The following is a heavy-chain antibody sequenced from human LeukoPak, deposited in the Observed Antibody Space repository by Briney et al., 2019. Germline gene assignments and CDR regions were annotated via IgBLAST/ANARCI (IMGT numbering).Heavy chain of an antibody. CDR3: ARRVYSYGYDY. V-gene: IGHV5-51*01. CDR1: GYNFNTYW. D-gene: IGHD5-18*01. J-gene: IGHJ4*02. CDR2: IRPMNSDM. Sequence: PGESLRISCKGSGYNFNTYWVAWVRQLPGKGLEWIGIIRPMNSDMRYSPSFQGLVTISADRSINTAYLQWSSLTASDTAMYYCARRVYSYGYDYWGQGTLVTVSS.